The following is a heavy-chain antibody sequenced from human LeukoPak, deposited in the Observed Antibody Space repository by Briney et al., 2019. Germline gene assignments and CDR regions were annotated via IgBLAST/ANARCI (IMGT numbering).Heavy chain of an antibody. CDR1: GFTVSSNY. CDR3: AREGIAVAGTSMDY. CDR2: IYSGGST. V-gene: IGHV3-53*01. D-gene: IGHD6-19*01. J-gene: IGHJ4*02. Sequence: PGGSLRLSCAASGFTVSSNYMSWGRQAPGKGLXXXSVIYSGGSTYYADSVKGRFTISRDNSKNTLYLQMNSLRAEDTAVYYCAREGIAVAGTSMDYWGQGTLVTVSS.